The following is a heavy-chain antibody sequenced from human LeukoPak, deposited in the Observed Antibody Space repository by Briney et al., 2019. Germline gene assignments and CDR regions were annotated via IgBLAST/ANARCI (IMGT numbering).Heavy chain of an antibody. D-gene: IGHD3-22*01. J-gene: IGHJ4*02. Sequence: GGSLRLSCAASGFTFSDYHMSWIRQAPGKGLEWVSYISSSGSTIYYADSVKGRFTISRDNAKNSLYLQMSSLRAEDTAVYYCARGSHYYDSSGPHSYWGQGTLVTVSS. V-gene: IGHV3-11*01. CDR3: ARGSHYYDSSGPHSY. CDR2: ISSSGSTI. CDR1: GFTFSDYH.